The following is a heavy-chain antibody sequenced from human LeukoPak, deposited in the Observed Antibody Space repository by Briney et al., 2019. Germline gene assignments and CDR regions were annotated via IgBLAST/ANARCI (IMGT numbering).Heavy chain of an antibody. CDR3: AKMYGGTYIGN. CDR2: ISTNGDVI. Sequence: GGSLRLSCVATGFTFTDYEINWVRQAPGKGLEWVAHISTNGDVINYANSVEGRFTISRDNAKNSLYLQMNSLRAEDTAVYYCAKMYGGTYIGNWGQGTLVTVSA. D-gene: IGHD1-26*01. CDR1: GFTFTDYE. J-gene: IGHJ4*02. V-gene: IGHV3-48*03.